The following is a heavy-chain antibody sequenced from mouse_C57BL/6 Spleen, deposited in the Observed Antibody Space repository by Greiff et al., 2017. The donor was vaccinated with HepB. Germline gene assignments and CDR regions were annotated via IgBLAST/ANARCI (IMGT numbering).Heavy chain of an antibody. CDR3: ARDGYDVGSYAMDY. J-gene: IGHJ4*01. V-gene: IGHV1-4*01. CDR2: INPSSGYT. Sequence: VKLVESGAELARPGASVKMSCKASGYTFTSYTMHWVKQRPGQGLEWIGYINPSSGYTKYNQKFKDKATLTADKSSSTAYMQLSSLTSEDSAVYYCARDGYDVGSYAMDYWGQGTSVTVSS. D-gene: IGHD2-2*01. CDR1: GYTFTSYT.